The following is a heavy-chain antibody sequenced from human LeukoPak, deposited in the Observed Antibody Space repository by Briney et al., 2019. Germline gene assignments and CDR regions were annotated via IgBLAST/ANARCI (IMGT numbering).Heavy chain of an antibody. CDR1: GFTFSSYG. J-gene: IGHJ4*02. CDR3: AKDPTHYRVWDYYETIGLSY. D-gene: IGHD3-22*01. V-gene: IGHV3-30*02. Sequence: GGSLRLSCAAYGFTFSSYGMRWVRQAPGKGLEWVAFIRYDGSNKYYADSVKGRFTISRDNSKNTLNLQMNSLRAEDTAVYYCAKDPTHYRVWDYYETIGLSYWGQGTLDTVSS. CDR2: IRYDGSNK.